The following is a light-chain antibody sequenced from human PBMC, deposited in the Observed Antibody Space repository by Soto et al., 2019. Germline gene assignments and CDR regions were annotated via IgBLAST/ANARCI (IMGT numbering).Light chain of an antibody. CDR1: SSNIGAGYN. V-gene: IGLV1-40*01. Sequence: QAVVTQPPSVSGAPGQRVTISCTGSSSNIGAGYNVHWYQQLPGTAPKLLIYANNNQPSGVPDRFSGSKSGTSASLAITGLQAEDEADYYCQSYDSSLSEGVFGGGTKLTVL. CDR2: ANN. CDR3: QSYDSSLSEGV. J-gene: IGLJ2*01.